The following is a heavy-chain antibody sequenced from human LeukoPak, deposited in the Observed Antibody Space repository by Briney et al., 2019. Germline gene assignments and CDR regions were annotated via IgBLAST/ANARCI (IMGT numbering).Heavy chain of an antibody. CDR2: INHSGSN. V-gene: IGHV4-34*01. D-gene: IGHD6-6*01. Sequence: PSDTLSLTCAVSGGSFSEYYWSWLRQPPGKGLEWIGDINHSGSNHYNPSLTTRVTISVDTSKNQFSLKLNSVTAADTAVYFCAKTPTALVRGGYYFDSWGQGTLVTVSS. CDR1: GGSFSEYY. CDR3: AKTPTALVRGGYYFDS. J-gene: IGHJ4*02.